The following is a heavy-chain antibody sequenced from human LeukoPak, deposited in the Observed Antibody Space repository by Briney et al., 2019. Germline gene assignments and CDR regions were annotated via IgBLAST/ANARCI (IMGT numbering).Heavy chain of an antibody. CDR3: ARDIYYGSGSYGN. J-gene: IGHJ4*02. Sequence: GGSLRLSCAASGFAFSSYSMNWVRQAPGKGLEWVSYISSSSSTIYYADSVKGRFTISRDNAKNSLYLQMNSLRAEDTAVYYCARDIYYGSGSYGNWGQGTLVTVSS. V-gene: IGHV3-48*01. CDR2: ISSSSSTI. D-gene: IGHD3-10*01. CDR1: GFAFSSYS.